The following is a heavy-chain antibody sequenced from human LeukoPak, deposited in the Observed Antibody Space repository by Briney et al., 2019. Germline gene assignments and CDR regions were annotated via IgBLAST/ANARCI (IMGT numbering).Heavy chain of an antibody. CDR2: ISGSGGST. Sequence: GGSLRLSCAASGFTVSSTYMSWVRQAPGKGLEWVSAISGSGGSTYYADSVKGRFTISRDNSKNTLYLQMNSLRAEDTAVYYCAKVAGYSSSWYWFDPWGQGTLVTVSS. J-gene: IGHJ5*02. D-gene: IGHD6-13*01. CDR1: GFTVSSTY. CDR3: AKVAGYSSSWYWFDP. V-gene: IGHV3-23*01.